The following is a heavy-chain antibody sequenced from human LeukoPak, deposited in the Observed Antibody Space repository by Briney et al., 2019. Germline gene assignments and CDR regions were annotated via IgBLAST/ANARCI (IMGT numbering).Heavy chain of an antibody. Sequence: GGSLRLSCAASGFTVSSSYMSWVRQAPGKGLEWVSIISSAGTTYYADSVKGRFTISRDNSKNTVYLQVNSLREEDTAVYYCARDLEAANTYYFDYWGQGTMVTVSS. D-gene: IGHD6-13*01. CDR1: GFTVSSSY. J-gene: IGHJ4*02. CDR2: ISSAGTT. V-gene: IGHV3-66*01. CDR3: ARDLEAANTYYFDY.